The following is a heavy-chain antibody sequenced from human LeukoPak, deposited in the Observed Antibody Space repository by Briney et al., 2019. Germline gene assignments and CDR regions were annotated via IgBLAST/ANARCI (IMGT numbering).Heavy chain of an antibody. D-gene: IGHD6-13*01. CDR3: ARTARDSRIAAAFDI. V-gene: IGHV1-2*02. CDR1: GYTFTGYY. CDR2: INPNSGGT. J-gene: IGHJ3*02. Sequence: ASVKVSCKASGYTFTGYYMHWVRQAPGQGLEWMGWINPNSGGTNCAQKFQGRVTMTRDTSISTAYMELSRLRSDDTAVYYCARTARDSRIAAAFDIWGQGTMVTVSS.